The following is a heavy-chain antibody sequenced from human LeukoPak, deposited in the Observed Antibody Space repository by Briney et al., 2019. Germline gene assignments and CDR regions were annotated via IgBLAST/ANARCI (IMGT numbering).Heavy chain of an antibody. V-gene: IGHV4-34*01. J-gene: IGHJ4*02. CDR1: GGSFSGYY. CDR2: INHSGST. Sequence: PSETLSLTCAVYGGSFSGYYWSWIRPPPGKGLEWIGEINHSGSTNYNPSLKSRVTISVDTSKNQFSLKLSSVTAADTAVYYCARGNIAASTFDYWGQGTLVTVSS. D-gene: IGHD6-13*01. CDR3: ARGNIAASTFDY.